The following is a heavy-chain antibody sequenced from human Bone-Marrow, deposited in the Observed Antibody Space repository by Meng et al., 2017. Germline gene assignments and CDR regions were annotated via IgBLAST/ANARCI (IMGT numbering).Heavy chain of an antibody. V-gene: IGHV4-39*07. CDR2: IYYSGST. D-gene: IGHD2-21*02. J-gene: IGHJ1*01. CDR3: GGAYCGGDCSEYFQH. CDR1: GGSISSSSYY. Sequence: SETLSLTCTVSGGSISSSSYYWGWIRQPPGKGLEWIGSIYYSGSTYYNPSLKSRVTISVDTSKNQFSLKLSSVTAADTAVYYCGGAYCGGDCSEYFQHWGQSTLVTVSS.